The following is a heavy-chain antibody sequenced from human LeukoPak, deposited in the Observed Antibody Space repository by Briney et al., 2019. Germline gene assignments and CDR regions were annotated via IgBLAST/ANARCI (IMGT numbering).Heavy chain of an antibody. CDR1: GGSISSYY. J-gene: IGHJ6*03. Sequence: SETLSLTCTVSGGSISSYYWSWIRQPAGKGLEWIGRIYTSGSTNYNPSLKSRVTMSVDTSKNQFSLKLSSVTAADTAVYYCARDDFWSGYYPYYYYMDVWGKGTTVTVSS. CDR3: ARDDFWSGYYPYYYYMDV. D-gene: IGHD3-3*01. CDR2: IYTSGST. V-gene: IGHV4-4*07.